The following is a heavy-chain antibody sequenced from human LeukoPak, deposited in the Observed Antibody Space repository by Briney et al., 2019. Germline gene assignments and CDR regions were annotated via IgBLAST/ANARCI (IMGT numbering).Heavy chain of an antibody. Sequence: GGSLRLSCAATGFTFSNYAIHWLRQAPGKGLEWVAFISDDGSRQHYADSVKGRFTISRDNSKNTLNLQMNSLRAEDTAVYYCVKERVGTYSIDGWGQGTLVTVSS. V-gene: IGHV3-30-3*01. D-gene: IGHD3-10*01. CDR3: VKERVGTYSIDG. J-gene: IGHJ4*02. CDR1: GFTFSNYA. CDR2: ISDDGSRQ.